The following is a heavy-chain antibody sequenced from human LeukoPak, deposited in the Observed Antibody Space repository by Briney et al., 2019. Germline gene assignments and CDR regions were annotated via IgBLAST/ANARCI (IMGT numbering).Heavy chain of an antibody. V-gene: IGHV3-74*01. CDR3: ARRYRWANWYFDL. Sequence: GGSLRLSCAASGFTFSNYWMHWVRHAPGKGLVWVSRMNSDGSSTSYGDFVKGRFAISRDNAKSTLYLQMNSLGPEDTAVYHCARRYRWANWYFDLWGRGTLVTVSS. J-gene: IGHJ2*01. CDR2: MNSDGSST. D-gene: IGHD2-2*02. CDR1: GFTFSNYW.